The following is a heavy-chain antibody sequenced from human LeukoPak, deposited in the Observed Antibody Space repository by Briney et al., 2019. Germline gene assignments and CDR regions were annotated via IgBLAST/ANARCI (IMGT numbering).Heavy chain of an antibody. CDR2: IYHSGST. Sequence: SDTLSLTCAVSGGSISSSNWWSWVRQPPGKGLEWIGEIYHSGSTNYNPSLKSRVTISVDKFKNQFSLKLSSVTAADTAVYYCVRGFHIAVAGSPYYFDYWGQGTLVTVSS. CDR1: GGSISSSNW. J-gene: IGHJ4*02. CDR3: VRGFHIAVAGSPYYFDY. V-gene: IGHV4-4*02. D-gene: IGHD6-19*01.